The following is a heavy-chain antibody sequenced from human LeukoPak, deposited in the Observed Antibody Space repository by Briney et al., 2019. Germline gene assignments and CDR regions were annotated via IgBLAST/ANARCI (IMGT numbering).Heavy chain of an antibody. CDR1: GGSISSGSYY. CDR3: ARGVGSSSRVRYSYMDV. V-gene: IGHV4-61*02. J-gene: IGHJ6*03. Sequence: SQTLSLPSTVSGGSISSGSYYWSWIRQPAGKGLEWIGRIYTSWSTNYNPSLKSRVSISIDTSKNQFSLKLSSVTAADTAVYYCARGVGSSSRVRYSYMDVWGKGTTVTVSS. D-gene: IGHD2-2*01. CDR2: IYTSWST.